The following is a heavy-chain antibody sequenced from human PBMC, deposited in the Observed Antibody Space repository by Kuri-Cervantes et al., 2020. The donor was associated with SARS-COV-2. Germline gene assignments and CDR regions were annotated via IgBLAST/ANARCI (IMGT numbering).Heavy chain of an antibody. CDR3: ARVFSRLWGSGRYFDL. D-gene: IGHD4/OR15-4a*01. V-gene: IGHV1-18*01. Sequence: ASVKVSCKASGYTFTSYGISWVRQAPGQGLEWMGWISAYNGNTNYAQELQGRVTMTTDTSTSTAYMELRSLRSDDTAVYYCARVFSRLWGSGRYFDLWGRGTLVTVSS. CDR1: GYTFTSYG. J-gene: IGHJ2*01. CDR2: ISAYNGNT.